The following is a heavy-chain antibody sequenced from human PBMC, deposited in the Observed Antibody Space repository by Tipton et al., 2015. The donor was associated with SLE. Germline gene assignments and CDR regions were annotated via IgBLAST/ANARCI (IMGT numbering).Heavy chain of an antibody. Sequence: TLSLTCTVSGGSISSYYWCWIRLPAGGGLEWIGRVYTNENTNYNPSLMSRVTMSVDTSKNHFSLKLISVTAADTAVYYCAREFLNPVTTVHYYFDLWGRGTLVTVSS. CDR1: GGSISSYY. J-gene: IGHJ2*01. V-gene: IGHV4-4*07. CDR3: AREFLNPVTTVHYYFDL. CDR2: VYTNENT. D-gene: IGHD4-11*01.